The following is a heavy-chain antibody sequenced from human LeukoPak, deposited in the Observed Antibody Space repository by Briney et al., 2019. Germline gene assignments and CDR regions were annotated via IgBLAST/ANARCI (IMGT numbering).Heavy chain of an antibody. Sequence: PGGSLRLSCAGSGFTFIIYDIYWVRQAPGKGLEWVSTISGSGASTYYADAVKGRFTISRDNSKNTVYLQMNSLRAEDTAVYYCAKEGGEGGQGTLVTVSS. CDR1: GFTFIIYD. CDR2: ISGSGAST. V-gene: IGHV3-23*01. D-gene: IGHD3-16*01. J-gene: IGHJ4*02. CDR3: AKEGGE.